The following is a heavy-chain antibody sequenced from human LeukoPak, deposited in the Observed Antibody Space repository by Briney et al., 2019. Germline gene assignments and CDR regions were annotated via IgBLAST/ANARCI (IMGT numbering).Heavy chain of an antibody. J-gene: IGHJ3*02. Sequence: GSLRLSCAASGFTFRSYAMSWVRQAPGKGLEWVSAISGSGGSTYYADSVKGRFTISRDNSKNTLYLQMNSLRAEDTAVYYCAIEGYNWNGKNAFDIWGQGTMVTVSS. CDR1: GFTFRSYA. V-gene: IGHV3-23*01. CDR3: AIEGYNWNGKNAFDI. CDR2: ISGSGGST. D-gene: IGHD1-20*01.